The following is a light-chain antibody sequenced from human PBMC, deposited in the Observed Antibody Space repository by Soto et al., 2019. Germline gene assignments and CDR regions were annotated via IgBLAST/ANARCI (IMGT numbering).Light chain of an antibody. CDR3: QQRSNWPPFT. CDR1: QSVSSN. Sequence: EIVLTQSPATLSLSPGERATLSCRASQSVSSNLAWYQQKPGQAPRPLIYDASNRATGIPARFSGSGSGTDFPLTISSLEPEDFAVYYCQQRSNWPPFTFGPGTKVDIK. CDR2: DAS. V-gene: IGKV3-11*01. J-gene: IGKJ3*01.